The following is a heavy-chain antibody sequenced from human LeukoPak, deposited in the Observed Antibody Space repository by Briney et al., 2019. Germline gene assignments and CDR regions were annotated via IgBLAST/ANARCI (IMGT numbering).Heavy chain of an antibody. Sequence: PGGSLRLSCAASGFTFSSYAMPWVRQAPGKGLEWVAVISYDGSNKYYADSVKGRFTISRDNSKNTLYLQMNSLRAEDTAVYYCARDEDSGWYHDYYYGMDVWGQGTTVTVSS. CDR3: ARDEDSGWYHDYYYGMDV. CDR1: GFTFSSYA. CDR2: ISYDGSNK. D-gene: IGHD6-19*01. J-gene: IGHJ6*02. V-gene: IGHV3-30-3*01.